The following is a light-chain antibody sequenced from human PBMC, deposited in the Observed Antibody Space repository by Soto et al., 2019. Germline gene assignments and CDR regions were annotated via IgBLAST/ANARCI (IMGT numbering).Light chain of an antibody. CDR2: EVS. V-gene: IGLV2-14*01. Sequence: QLVLTQPASVSGSPGQSITISCTGTSSDVGGYNYVSWYQQHPGKAPKLMIYEVSNRPSGVSNRFSGSKSGNTASLTISGLQAEDEADYYCSSYTSSSTSHVVFGGGTKVTVL. J-gene: IGLJ2*01. CDR1: SSDVGGYNY. CDR3: SSYTSSSTSHVV.